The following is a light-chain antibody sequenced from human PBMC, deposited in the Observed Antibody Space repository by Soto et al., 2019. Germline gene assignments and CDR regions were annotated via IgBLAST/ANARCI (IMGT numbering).Light chain of an antibody. CDR2: NNL. V-gene: IGLV1-40*01. CDR1: SSNFGAGYE. J-gene: IGLJ1*01. Sequence: QSVLTQPPLVSGAPGQRVTISCTGSSSNFGAGYEVHWYKQVPGAAPTLVIFNNLNRPSGVPERFSGSKSGTSASLVISGLQAEDEADYYCQSFDSSLRVYVFGSGTKLTVL. CDR3: QSFDSSLRVYV.